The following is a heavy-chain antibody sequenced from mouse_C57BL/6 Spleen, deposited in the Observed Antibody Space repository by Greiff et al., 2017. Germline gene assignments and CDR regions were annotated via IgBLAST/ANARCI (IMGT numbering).Heavy chain of an antibody. CDR1: GFTFTDYY. Sequence: EVKLVESGGGLVQPGGSLSLSGAASGFTFTDYYMSWVRQPPGKALEWLGFIRNKANGYTTEYSASVKGRFTISRDNSQSILYLQMNALRAEERATYDCARFITTVVRYFDVWGTGTTVTVSS. V-gene: IGHV7-3*01. CDR3: ARFITTVVRYFDV. J-gene: IGHJ1*03. D-gene: IGHD1-1*01. CDR2: IRNKANGYTT.